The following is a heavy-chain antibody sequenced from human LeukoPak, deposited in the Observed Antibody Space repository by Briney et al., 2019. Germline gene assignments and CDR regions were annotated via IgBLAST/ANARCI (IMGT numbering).Heavy chain of an antibody. J-gene: IGHJ4*02. D-gene: IGHD3-22*01. CDR1: GGSISSYY. CDR3: ARDIASYYDSSGYLDY. CDR2: IYTSGST. V-gene: IGHV4-4*07. Sequence: SETLSLTCTVSGGSISSYYWSWIRQPAGKGLEWIGRIYTSGSTNYNPSLKSRVTMSVDTSKNQFSLKLSSVTAADTAVYYCARDIASYYDSSGYLDYWGPGNPGHRLL.